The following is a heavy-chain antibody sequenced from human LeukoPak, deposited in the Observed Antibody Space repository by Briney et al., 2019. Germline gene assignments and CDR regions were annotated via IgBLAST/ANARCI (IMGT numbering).Heavy chain of an antibody. Sequence: GASVKVSCKTSGYTFSGYYMHWVRQAPGQGPEWMGWINPNSDATNYAQKLQGRVTMTTDTSTSTAYMELRSLRSDDTAVYYCARDMMLLGYGDPLFYYYYYMDVWGKGTTVTISS. CDR1: GYTFSGYY. V-gene: IGHV1-2*02. CDR2: INPNSDAT. D-gene: IGHD4-17*01. CDR3: ARDMMLLGYGDPLFYYYYYMDV. J-gene: IGHJ6*03.